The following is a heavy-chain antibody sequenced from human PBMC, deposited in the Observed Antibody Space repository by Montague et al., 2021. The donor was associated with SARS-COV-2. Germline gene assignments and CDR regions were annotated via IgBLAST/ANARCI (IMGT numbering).Heavy chain of an antibody. J-gene: IGHJ3*02. CDR3: ARGPLVRAALAFDI. Sequence: SLRLSCAASGFTISGFEMNWVRQAPGKGLEWVSYISSSSSSIKYADSVKGRFTISRDNAKDPLYLQMNSLRAEDTAVYYCARGPLVRAALAFDIWGQGTMVTVSS. V-gene: IGHV3-48*03. CDR2: ISSSSSSI. D-gene: IGHD3-10*01. CDR1: GFTISGFE.